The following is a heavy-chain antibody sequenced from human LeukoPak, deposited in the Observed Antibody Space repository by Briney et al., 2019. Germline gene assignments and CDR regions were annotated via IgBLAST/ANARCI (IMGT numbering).Heavy chain of an antibody. Sequence: GESLKISWKGSGYSFNTYWIGWVRQMPREGLEWVGIIYPCDSDNRYRPSFQGQVPIPADQSISTAYLQWGRLKASDTAMYYCARGRCCSGGNCYAEYWGQGTVVTVSS. V-gene: IGHV5-51*01. CDR1: GYSFNTYW. D-gene: IGHD2-15*01. CDR2: IYPCDSDN. J-gene: IGHJ4*02. CDR3: ARGRCCSGGNCYAEY.